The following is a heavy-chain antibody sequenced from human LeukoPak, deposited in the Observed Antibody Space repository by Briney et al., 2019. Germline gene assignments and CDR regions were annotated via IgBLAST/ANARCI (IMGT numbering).Heavy chain of an antibody. J-gene: IGHJ4*02. D-gene: IGHD2-21*02. Sequence: GGSLRLSCTASGFTFSSYAMTWVRQAPGKGLEWASSISGSGAKTYYADSVKDRITISRDNSKNTLYLQMDSLRAGDTALYYCAKDRQDVVVTAIRFDSWGQGTLVTVSS. CDR1: GFTFSSYA. CDR3: AKDRQDVVVTAIRFDS. CDR2: ISGSGAKT. V-gene: IGHV3-23*01.